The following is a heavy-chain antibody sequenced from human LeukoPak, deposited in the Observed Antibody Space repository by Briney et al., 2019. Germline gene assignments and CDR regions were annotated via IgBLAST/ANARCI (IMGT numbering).Heavy chain of an antibody. CDR2: ISYDGSNK. J-gene: IGHJ4*02. V-gene: IGHV3-30-3*01. CDR1: GFTFSSYA. Sequence: HPGGSLRLSCAASGFTFSSYAMHWVRQAPGKGLEWVAVISYDGSNKYYADSVKGRFTISRDNSKNTLYLQMNSLRAEDTAVYYCARDLGDSSGYPKYYFDYWGQGTLVTVSS. CDR3: ARDLGDSSGYPKYYFDY. D-gene: IGHD3-22*01.